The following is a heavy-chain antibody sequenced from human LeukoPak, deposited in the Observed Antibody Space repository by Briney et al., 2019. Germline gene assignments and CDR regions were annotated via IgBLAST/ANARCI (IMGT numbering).Heavy chain of an antibody. CDR2: IYYSGST. CDR3: AKIDNSWYTIDY. CDR1: GGSIGSGGFY. J-gene: IGHJ4*02. Sequence: SETLSLTCTVSGGSIGSGGFYWSWIRQHPGKGLEWIGYIYYSGSTYYNPSLKSRLTISVDTSKNQFSLKLSSVTAADTAMYYCAKIDNSWYTIDYWGQGTLVTVSS. D-gene: IGHD6-13*01. V-gene: IGHV4-31*03.